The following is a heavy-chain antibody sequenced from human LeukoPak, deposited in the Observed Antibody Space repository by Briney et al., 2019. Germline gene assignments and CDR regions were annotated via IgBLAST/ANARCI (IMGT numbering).Heavy chain of an antibody. CDR2: INPSGGST. Sequence: ASVTVSCTASGYTFTSYYMHWVRQAPGQGLEWMGIINPSGGSTSYAQKFQGRVTMTRDTSTSTVYMELSSLRSEDTAVYYCARVGYSYGYGPGSWFDPWGQGTLVTVSS. J-gene: IGHJ5*02. CDR3: ARVGYSYGYGPGSWFDP. CDR1: GYTFTSYY. D-gene: IGHD5-18*01. V-gene: IGHV1-46*01.